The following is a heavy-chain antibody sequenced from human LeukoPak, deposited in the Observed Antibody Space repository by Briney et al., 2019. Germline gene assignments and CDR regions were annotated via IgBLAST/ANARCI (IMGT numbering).Heavy chain of an antibody. CDR2: IYTSGST. J-gene: IGHJ6*03. Sequence: PSQTLSLTCTVSGGSISSGSYYWSWIRQPAGKGLEWIGCIYTSGSTNYNPSLKSRVTISVDTSKNQFSLKLSSVTAADTAVYYCAREPPTKVITPARYYYYYYMDVWGKGTTVTVSS. CDR3: AREPPTKVITPARYYYYYYMDV. V-gene: IGHV4-61*02. CDR1: GGSISSGSYY. D-gene: IGHD3-10*01.